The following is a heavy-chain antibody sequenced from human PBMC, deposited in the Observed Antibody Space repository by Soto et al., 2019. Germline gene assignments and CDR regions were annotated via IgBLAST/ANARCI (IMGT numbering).Heavy chain of an antibody. D-gene: IGHD2-2*01. CDR1: GDSVTSHY. J-gene: IGHJ4*02. Sequence: SETLSLTCSFSGDSVTSHYLTWIRQSPEKGLEWIGYMHYTGFSHYNPSLKSRLTISVDKSKNQFSLKLTSVTVADTAVYYCARDAPGSSKAGSPFDYWGQGTLVTVSS. V-gene: IGHV4-59*02. CDR3: ARDAPGSSKAGSPFDY. CDR2: MHYTGFS.